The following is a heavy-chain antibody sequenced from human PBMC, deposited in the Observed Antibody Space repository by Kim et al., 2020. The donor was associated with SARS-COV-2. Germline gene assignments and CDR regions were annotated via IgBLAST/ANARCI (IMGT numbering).Heavy chain of an antibody. D-gene: IGHD3-3*01. J-gene: IGHJ6*02. CDR1: GFTFSNYA. CDR2: ISGSGGGT. CDR3: AKCPDFWSGYYSTRLVGGMDV. Sequence: GGSLRLSCAASGFTFSNYAMSWVRQAPGTGLEWVSVISGSGGGTYYADSVKGRFTISRDNSKSTLYLQMNSLRAEDTAVYYCAKCPDFWSGYYSTRLVGGMDVWGQGTTVTVSS. V-gene: IGHV3-23*01.